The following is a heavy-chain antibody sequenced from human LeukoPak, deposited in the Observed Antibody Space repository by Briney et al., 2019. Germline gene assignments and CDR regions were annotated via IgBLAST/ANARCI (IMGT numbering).Heavy chain of an antibody. CDR3: ARDVGFIVGATPGAFDI. J-gene: IGHJ3*02. CDR1: GLIVSSNY. D-gene: IGHD1-26*01. CDR2: IYSGGST. V-gene: IGHV3-66*01. Sequence: HPGGSLRLSCAASGLIVSSNYMTWVRQAPGKGLEWVSVIYSGGSTYYADSVKGRFTISRDTPKNTLYLQMNSLRADDTAVYYCARDVGFIVGATPGAFDIWGQGTMVTVTS.